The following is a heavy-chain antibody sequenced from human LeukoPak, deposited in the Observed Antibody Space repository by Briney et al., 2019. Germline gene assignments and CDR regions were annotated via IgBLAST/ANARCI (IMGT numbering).Heavy chain of an antibody. CDR2: ISSSVGTI. Sequence: GGSLRLSCAASGFTFSDYEMNWVRRAPGKGLEWISFISSSVGTIFYADSVKGRFTISRDNAKNSLYLQMNSLRVEDTAVYYCARGWGYAKVDYWGQGTLVTVSS. CDR3: ARGWGYAKVDY. J-gene: IGHJ4*02. CDR1: GFTFSDYE. D-gene: IGHD5-18*01. V-gene: IGHV3-48*03.